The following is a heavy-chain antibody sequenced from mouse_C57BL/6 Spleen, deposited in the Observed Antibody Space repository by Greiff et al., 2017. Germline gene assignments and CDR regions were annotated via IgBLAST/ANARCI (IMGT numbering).Heavy chain of an antibody. D-gene: IGHD2-1*01. CDR3: ARDRNYEYFDV. CDR1: GYTFTSYW. CDR2: IDPNSGGT. V-gene: IGHV1-72*01. J-gene: IGHJ1*03. Sequence: QVQLKQPGAELVKPGASVKLSCKASGYTFTSYWMHWVKQRPGRGLEWIGRIDPNSGGTKYNEKFKSKATLTVDKSSSTASMQLSSLPSEDSAVYSCARDRNYEYFDVWGTGTTVTVSS.